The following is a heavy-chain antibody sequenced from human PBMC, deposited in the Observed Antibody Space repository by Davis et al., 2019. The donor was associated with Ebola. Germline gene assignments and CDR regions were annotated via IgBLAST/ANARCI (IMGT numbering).Heavy chain of an antibody. Sequence: ASVKVSCKASGYTFTSYDINWVRQATGQGLEWMGWMNPNSGNTGYAQKFQGRISMTRDTSISTAYMELSSLTSDDTAVYYCARGVQWWGFDYWGQGALVTVSS. CDR3: ARGVQWWGFDY. V-gene: IGHV1-8*01. CDR2: MNPNSGNT. CDR1: GYTFTSYD. D-gene: IGHD2-15*01. J-gene: IGHJ4*02.